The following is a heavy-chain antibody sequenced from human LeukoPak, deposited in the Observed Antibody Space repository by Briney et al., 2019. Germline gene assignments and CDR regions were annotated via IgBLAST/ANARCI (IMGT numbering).Heavy chain of an antibody. J-gene: IGHJ4*02. V-gene: IGHV1-2*02. D-gene: IGHD6-19*01. CDR2: INPNSGGT. CDR1: GYTFTGYY. Sequence: ASVKVSCKASGYTFTGYYMHWVRQAPGQGLEWMGWINPNSGGTNYAQKFQGRVTMTRDTSISTAYMELSRLRSDDTAVCYCARDGAVAGTLFFDYWGQGTLVTVSS. CDR3: ARDGAVAGTLFFDY.